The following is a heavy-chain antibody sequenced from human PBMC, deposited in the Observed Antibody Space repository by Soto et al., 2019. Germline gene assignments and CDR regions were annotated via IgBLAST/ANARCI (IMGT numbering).Heavy chain of an antibody. CDR3: ARLVGYCSGGSCYSSYYYYYYYMDV. V-gene: IGHV5-51*01. D-gene: IGHD2-15*01. CDR2: IYPGDSDT. CDR1: GYSFTSYW. J-gene: IGHJ6*03. Sequence: GESLKISCKGSGYSFTSYWIGWVRQMPGKGLEWMGIIYPGDSDTRYSPSFQGQVTISADKSISTAYLQWSSLKASDTAMYYCARLVGYCSGGSCYSSYYYYYYYMDVWGKGTTVTVSS.